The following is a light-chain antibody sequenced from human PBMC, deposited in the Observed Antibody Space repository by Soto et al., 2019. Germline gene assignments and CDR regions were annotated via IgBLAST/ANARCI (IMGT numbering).Light chain of an antibody. CDR2: AVS. J-gene: IGKJ4*01. CDR1: QDISSF. CDR3: LQLNSYPLT. Sequence: DIQLTQSPSFLSASVGDRVTITCRARQDISSFLAWYQQNPGKAPKLLIYAVSTSQSGVPSRFSGGGSRTEFTLTTSSRQPEEFATHYCLQLNSYPLTFGGGTKVEIK. V-gene: IGKV1-9*01.